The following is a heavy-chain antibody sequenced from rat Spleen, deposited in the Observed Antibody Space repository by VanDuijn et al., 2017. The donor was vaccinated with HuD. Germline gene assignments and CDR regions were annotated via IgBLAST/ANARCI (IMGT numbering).Heavy chain of an antibody. CDR1: GFTFNNYW. V-gene: IGHV5-31*01. CDR2: ISYDGSST. CDR3: TRHYYSGPFDY. J-gene: IGHJ2*01. D-gene: IGHD1-2*01. Sequence: EVQLVESGGGLVQPGRSLKVSCVASGFTFNNYWMTWIRQAPKKGLEWVATISYDGSSTYYRDSVKGRFTISRDNAKSTLYLQMDSLRSEDTATYYCTRHYYSGPFDYWGPGVMVTVSS.